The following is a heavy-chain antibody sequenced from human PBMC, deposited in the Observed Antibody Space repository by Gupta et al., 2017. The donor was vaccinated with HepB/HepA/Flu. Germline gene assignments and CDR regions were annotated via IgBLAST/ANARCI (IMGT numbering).Heavy chain of an antibody. J-gene: IGHJ4*02. V-gene: IGHV3-9*01. D-gene: IGHD5-18*01. CDR2: INWNSGTI. CDR3: AKDGRRQLWFHGLDY. Sequence: VQLVESGGGLVQPDRSLRISCAAWRFLFDDYAMHWVRQAPGKGLEWVSGINWNSGTIGYADSVKGRFTISIDNAKNSLYLQMNSLRAEDTALYYCAKDGRRQLWFHGLDYWGQGTPVTVSS. CDR1: RFLFDDYA.